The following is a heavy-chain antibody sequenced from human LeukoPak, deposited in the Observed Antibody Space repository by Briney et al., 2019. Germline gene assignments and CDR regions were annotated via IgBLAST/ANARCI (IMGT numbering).Heavy chain of an antibody. CDR2: ISSSSSYI. CDR3: AREVTTVTKLGY. J-gene: IGHJ4*02. V-gene: IGHV3-21*01. Sequence: GGSLRLSCAASGFTFSSYSMNWVRQAPGKGLEGVSSISSSSSYIYYADSVKGRLPISRDNAKHSLYLQMNSLRAEDTAVYYCAREVTTVTKLGYWGQGTLVTVSS. CDR1: GFTFSSYS. D-gene: IGHD4-17*01.